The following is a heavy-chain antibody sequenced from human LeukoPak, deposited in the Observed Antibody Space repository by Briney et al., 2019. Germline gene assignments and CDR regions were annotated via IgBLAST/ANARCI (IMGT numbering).Heavy chain of an antibody. Sequence: GASVKVSCKASGGTFSSYAISWVRQAPGQGLEWMGGIIPIFGTANYAQKFQGRVTITADKSTSTAYMELSSLRSEDTAVYYCARGESRGYYGSGSTPHDYWGQGTLVTVPS. CDR3: ARGESRGYYGSGSTPHDY. CDR1: GGTFSSYA. V-gene: IGHV1-69*06. J-gene: IGHJ4*02. D-gene: IGHD3-10*01. CDR2: IIPIFGTA.